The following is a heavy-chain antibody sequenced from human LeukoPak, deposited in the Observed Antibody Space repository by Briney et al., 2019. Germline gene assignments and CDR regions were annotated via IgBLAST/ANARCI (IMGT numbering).Heavy chain of an antibody. Sequence: SGGSLGLSCAVSGFSLSIYSMNWVRQAPGKGLEWVSTITGSGGYIYYEDSVKGRLTISRDNAKNSLYLQMNSLRVEDTAVYYCARGLAGGDYWGQGTRVTVSS. J-gene: IGHJ4*02. CDR1: GFSLSIYS. CDR2: ITGSGGYI. V-gene: IGHV3-21*01. CDR3: ARGLAGGDY. D-gene: IGHD6-19*01.